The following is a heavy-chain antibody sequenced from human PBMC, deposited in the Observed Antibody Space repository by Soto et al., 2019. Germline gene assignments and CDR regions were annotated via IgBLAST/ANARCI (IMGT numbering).Heavy chain of an antibody. CDR1: GFTFSSYW. CDR3: AREKRANGYFDY. V-gene: IGHV3-7*01. D-gene: IGHD6-25*01. J-gene: IGHJ4*02. CDR2: IKQDGSER. Sequence: GSLRLSCAASGFTFSSYWMSWVRKAPGKGLEWVANIKQDGSERYYVDSVNGRFTISRDNAKNSLYVQMNSLRAEDTAVYYCAREKRANGYFDYWGQGTLGTVSA.